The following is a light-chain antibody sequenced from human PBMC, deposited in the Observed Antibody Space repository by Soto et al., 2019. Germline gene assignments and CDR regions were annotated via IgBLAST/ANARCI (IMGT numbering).Light chain of an antibody. V-gene: IGKV3-15*01. CDR2: GAS. CDR1: QSLTSS. CDR3: QQYNNWPDMYT. Sequence: EIVMTQSPATLSVSPGERVTLSCRASQSLTSSLAWYQQKPGQAPRLLIYGASTRATGTPARFSGSGSGIEFTLSISSLQSEDFAVYYCQQYNNWPDMYTFGQGTKLEIK. J-gene: IGKJ2*01.